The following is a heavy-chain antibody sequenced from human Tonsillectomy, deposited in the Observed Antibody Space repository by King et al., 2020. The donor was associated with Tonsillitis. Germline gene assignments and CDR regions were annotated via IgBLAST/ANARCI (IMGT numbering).Heavy chain of an antibody. D-gene: IGHD4-23*01. CDR2: IYPGDSDA. CDR1: GYSFATYY. Sequence: VQLVESGAEVKKPGESLKISCKGSGYSFATYYIAWVRQMSGKGLEWMGVIYPGDSDATYSPSFQGHVTISADMSTSTAFLQWSNLKASDSAIYYCARHRAFSTAVPLDSWGQGTLVTVSS. J-gene: IGHJ4*02. CDR3: ARHRAFSTAVPLDS. V-gene: IGHV5-51*01.